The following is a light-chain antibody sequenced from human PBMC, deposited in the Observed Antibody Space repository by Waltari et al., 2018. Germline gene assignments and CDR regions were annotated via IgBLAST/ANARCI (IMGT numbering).Light chain of an antibody. J-gene: IGKJ4*01. Sequence: DIQMTQSPSSLSASVGDRVTITCRASQSISSYLYWYQQKPGQAPKLLIYAASSLQSGVPSMFSGSGYGTDFTLNISSLQPEDFATYYCQQSYTKNTFGGGTKVEIK. V-gene: IGKV1-39*01. CDR1: QSISSY. CDR3: QQSYTKNT. CDR2: AAS.